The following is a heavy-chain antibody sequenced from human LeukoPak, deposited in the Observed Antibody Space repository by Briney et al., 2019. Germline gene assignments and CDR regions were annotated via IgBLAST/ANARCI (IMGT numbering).Heavy chain of an antibody. CDR3: ARSAYYDSRGYYYDH. J-gene: IGHJ5*02. CDR2: INTDGSTT. D-gene: IGHD3-22*01. Sequence: PGGSLRLSCAASGFTFSSYWMHWVRQTPGKGLVWVSRINTDGSTTNYADSVKGRFTISRDNARKTLDLQMNSLKVEDTAVYFCARSAYYDSRGYYYDHWGQGTLVAVSS. CDR1: GFTFSSYW. V-gene: IGHV3-74*01.